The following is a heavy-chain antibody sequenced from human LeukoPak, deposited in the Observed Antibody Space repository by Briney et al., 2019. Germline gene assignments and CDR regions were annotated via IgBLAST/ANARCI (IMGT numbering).Heavy chain of an antibody. Sequence: GGSLRLSCAASGFTFSDYYMSWTRQAPGKGLEWVSYISSSGSTIYYADSVKGRFTISRDNAKNSLYLQMNSLRAEDTALYYCTRDRTVPTLFEHWGQGTLVTVSS. CDR2: ISSSGSTI. J-gene: IGHJ4*02. CDR3: TRDRTVPTLFEH. D-gene: IGHD4-17*01. V-gene: IGHV3-11*04. CDR1: GFTFSDYY.